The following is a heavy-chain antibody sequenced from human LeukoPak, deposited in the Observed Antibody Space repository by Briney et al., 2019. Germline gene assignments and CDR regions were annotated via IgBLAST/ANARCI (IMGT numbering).Heavy chain of an antibody. J-gene: IGHJ4*02. CDR3: ARRRGDGYNSYYFDY. CDR2: INPNSGGT. Sequence: ASVKVSCKASGYTFTGYYMHWVRQAPGQGLEWMGWINPNSGGTNYAQKFQGRVTMTRDTSISTAYMELSRLRSDDTAVYYCARRRGDGYNSYYFDYWGQGTLVTVSS. CDR1: GYTFTGYY. V-gene: IGHV1-2*02. D-gene: IGHD5-24*01.